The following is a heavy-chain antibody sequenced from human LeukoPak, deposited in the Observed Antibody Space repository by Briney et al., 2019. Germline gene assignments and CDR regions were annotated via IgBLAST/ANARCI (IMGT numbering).Heavy chain of an antibody. J-gene: IGHJ4*02. V-gene: IGHV4-39*01. D-gene: IGHD6-13*01. CDR2: IYYSGST. Sequence: SETLSLTCTVSGGSISSSTYYWGWIRQPPGKGLEWIGSIYYSGSTYYNPSLKGRVMISVDTSKNQFSLSSVTAADTAVYYCARHSRGPAAGPAFDYWSQGTLVTVSS. CDR1: GGSISSSTYY. CDR3: ARHSRGPAAGPAFDY.